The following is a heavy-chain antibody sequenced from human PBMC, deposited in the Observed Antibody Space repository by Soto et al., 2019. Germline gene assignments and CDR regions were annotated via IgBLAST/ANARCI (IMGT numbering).Heavy chain of an antibody. CDR1: GYTFRNYG. CDR3: EIGDGDTLDY. D-gene: IGHD2-21*02. Sequence: QVQLVQSGAEVKKPGASVTVSCKASGYTFRNYGITWVRQAPGQGLEWMAWITIYYGDTKTAQKYQGRVTVTADISTSTAYMELRSLTSDDTAVYYCEIGDGDTLDYWGQGTLVSVSS. J-gene: IGHJ4*02. V-gene: IGHV1-18*01. CDR2: ITIYYGDT.